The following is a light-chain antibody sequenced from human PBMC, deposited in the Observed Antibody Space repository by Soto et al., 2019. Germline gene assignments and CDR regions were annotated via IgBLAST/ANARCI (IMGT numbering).Light chain of an antibody. Sequence: DIVLTQSPGTLSLSPGERATLSCRASQSVDSSYLAWYQQKPGQAPRLLIYGAASRATGIPDRFSGSGSGTDFTLTISRLELEDFAVYYCQQYDGSPPRTFGQGTKVDI. V-gene: IGKV3-20*01. CDR1: QSVDSSY. J-gene: IGKJ1*01. CDR2: GAA. CDR3: QQYDGSPPRT.